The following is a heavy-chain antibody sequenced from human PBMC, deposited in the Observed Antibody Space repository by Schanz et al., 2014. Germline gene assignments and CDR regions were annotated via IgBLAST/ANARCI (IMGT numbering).Heavy chain of an antibody. CDR2: ISGRGGRT. Sequence: EVQLVESGGGLVQPGGSLRLSCETSGFTFSNHAMSWVRQAPGKGLEWVSAISGRGGRTYYADSVKGRFTISRDNSKNKLYLQMNSLRAEDTAVYYCAKDCPSDYGDHCFDFWGQGTLVTVSS. CDR1: GFTFSNHA. CDR3: AKDCPSDYGDHCFDF. J-gene: IGHJ4*02. D-gene: IGHD4-17*01. V-gene: IGHV3-23*04.